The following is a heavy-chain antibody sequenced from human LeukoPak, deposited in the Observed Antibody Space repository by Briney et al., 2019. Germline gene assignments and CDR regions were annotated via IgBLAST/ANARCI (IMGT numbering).Heavy chain of an antibody. CDR1: GYTFTGYY. CDR3: ARNYYDSSGYYTVDY. V-gene: IGHV1-2*02. D-gene: IGHD3-22*01. J-gene: IGHJ4*02. Sequence: ASVKVSCKASGYTFTGYYMHWVRQAPGQGLEWMGWINPNSGGTNYAQKFQGRVTMTRDTSINTAYMELSRLRSDDTAVYYCARNYYDSSGYYTVDYWGQGTLVTVSS. CDR2: INPNSGGT.